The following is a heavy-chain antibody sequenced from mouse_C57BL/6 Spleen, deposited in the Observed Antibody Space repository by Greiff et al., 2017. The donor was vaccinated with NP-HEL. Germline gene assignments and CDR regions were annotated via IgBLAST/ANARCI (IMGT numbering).Heavy chain of an antibody. D-gene: IGHD4-1*01. Sequence: EVKLVESGGDLVKPGGSLKLSCAASGFTFSSYGMSWVRQTPDKRLEWVATISSGGSYTYYPDSVKGRFTISRDNAKNTLYLQMSSLKSEDTAMYYCARGNWDDGGFDYWGQGTTLTVSS. V-gene: IGHV5-6*02. CDR3: ARGNWDDGGFDY. CDR2: ISSGGSYT. CDR1: GFTFSSYG. J-gene: IGHJ2*01.